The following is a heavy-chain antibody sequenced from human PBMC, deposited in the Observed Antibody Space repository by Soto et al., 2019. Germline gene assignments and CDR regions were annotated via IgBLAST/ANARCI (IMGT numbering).Heavy chain of an antibody. V-gene: IGHV4-31*03. Sequence: QVQLQESGPGLVKPSQTLSLTCTVSGGSISSTISYWSWIRQHPGEGPEWIGYIYYTGNTYYNPSLKSRVIISVDTSENQFSLQLTSVTVADTAVYYCAREGGSGVDYWGQEALITVSS. J-gene: IGHJ4*02. CDR1: GGSISSTISY. CDR2: IYYTGNT. CDR3: AREGGSGVDY. D-gene: IGHD3-16*01.